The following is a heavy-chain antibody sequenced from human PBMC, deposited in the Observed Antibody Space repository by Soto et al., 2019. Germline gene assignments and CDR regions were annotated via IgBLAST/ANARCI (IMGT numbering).Heavy chain of an antibody. J-gene: IGHJ4*02. D-gene: IGHD4-17*01. V-gene: IGHV1-69*12. CDR2: IIPIFGTA. Sequence: QVQLVQSGAGVKKPGSSGKFSCKAPGATFGSNAIAGVRQAPGQGLEWMGGIIPIFGTANYAQKFQGRVTITADESTSTAYMELSSLRSEDTAVYYCARGDYGGNSDYWGQGTLVTVSS. CDR3: ARGDYGGNSDY. CDR1: GATFGSNA.